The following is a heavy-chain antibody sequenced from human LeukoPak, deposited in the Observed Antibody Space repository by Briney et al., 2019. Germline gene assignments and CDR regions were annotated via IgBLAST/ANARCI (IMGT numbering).Heavy chain of an antibody. CDR1: GGTFNNYA. CDR3: ARDPTHYDILTGPLYYYYGMDV. J-gene: IGHJ6*02. Sequence: SVKVSCKASGGTFNNYAFSWVRQAPGQGLEWMGGIIPIFDTAHYAQKLQGRVTMTTDTSTSTAYMELRSLRSDDTAVYYCARDPTHYDILTGPLYYYYGMDVWGQGTTVTVSS. D-gene: IGHD3-9*01. V-gene: IGHV1-69*05. CDR2: IIPIFDTA.